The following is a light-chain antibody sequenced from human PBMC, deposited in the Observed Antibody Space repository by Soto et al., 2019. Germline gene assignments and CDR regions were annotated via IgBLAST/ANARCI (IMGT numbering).Light chain of an antibody. Sequence: EIVFRHSPAIVSLYPREGAALSCRASQSVASYLTWYQQKPGQAPRLLIYDASTRATGIPARFSGSGSGTEFTLTISSLQSEDFAIYYCQQYHSWSPITFGQGTRLEIK. V-gene: IGKV3-15*01. CDR2: DAS. CDR3: QQYHSWSPIT. CDR1: QSVASY. J-gene: IGKJ5*01.